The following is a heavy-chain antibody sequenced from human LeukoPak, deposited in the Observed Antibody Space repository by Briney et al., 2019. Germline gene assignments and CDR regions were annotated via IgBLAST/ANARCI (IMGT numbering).Heavy chain of an antibody. CDR1: GFTFSSYA. CDR3: AGSGYYDSSGYYSDY. Sequence: PGGSLRLSCAASGFTFSSYAMSWVRQAPGKGLEWVSSISSSSSYIYYADSVKGRFTISRDNAKNSLYLQMNSLRAEDTAVYYCAGSGYYDSSGYYSDYWGQGTLVTVSS. J-gene: IGHJ4*02. V-gene: IGHV3-21*01. D-gene: IGHD3-22*01. CDR2: ISSSSSYI.